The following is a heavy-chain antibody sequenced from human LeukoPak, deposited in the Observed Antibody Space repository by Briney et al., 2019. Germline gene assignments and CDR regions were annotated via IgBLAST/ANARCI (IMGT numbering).Heavy chain of an antibody. CDR2: IRYDGSNK. D-gene: IGHD1-26*01. CDR3: AKDWGPVGATFDY. Sequence: PGGSLRLSCAASGFTFSSYSMNWVRQVPGKGLEWVAFIRYDGSNKYYADSVKGRFTISRDNSKNTLYLQMNSLRAEDTAVYYCAKDWGPVGATFDYWGQGTLVTVSS. V-gene: IGHV3-30*02. CDR1: GFTFSSYS. J-gene: IGHJ4*02.